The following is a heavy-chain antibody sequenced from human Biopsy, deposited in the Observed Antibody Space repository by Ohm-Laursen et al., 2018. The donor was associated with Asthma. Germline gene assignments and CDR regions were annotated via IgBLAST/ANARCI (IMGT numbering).Heavy chain of an antibody. V-gene: IGHV3-53*01. CDR3: ARGDSSGWSHYYFDY. D-gene: IGHD6-19*01. CDR2: IYSGGTS. Sequence: LRLSCAASGFTVSRDHMFWVRQAPGKGLEWVSVIYSGGTSDTADSVRGRFTISRDFYKNTLYLQMDSLRAEDTAVYYCARGDSSGWSHYYFDYWGQGTLVIVSA. J-gene: IGHJ4*02. CDR1: GFTVSRDH.